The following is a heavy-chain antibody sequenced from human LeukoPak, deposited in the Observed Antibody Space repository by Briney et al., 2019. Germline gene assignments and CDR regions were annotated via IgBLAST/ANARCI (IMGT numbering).Heavy chain of an antibody. V-gene: IGHV3-30*02. CDR2: IRRDGSIK. Sequence: PGGSLRLSCAASGFTFSTYAMHWVRQAPGQGLDWVAFIRRDGSIKYYADSVKGRFTISRDNSKNTLYLQMNSLRTEDTAVYYCARGDCSGDCYHPLYYWGQGSLVTVSS. D-gene: IGHD2-21*02. CDR3: ARGDCSGDCYHPLYY. J-gene: IGHJ4*02. CDR1: GFTFSTYA.